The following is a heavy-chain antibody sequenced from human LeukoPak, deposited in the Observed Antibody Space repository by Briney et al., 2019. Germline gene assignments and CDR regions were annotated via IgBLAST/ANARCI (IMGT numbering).Heavy chain of an antibody. Sequence: GESLKISCKGSGYSFTSYWIGWVRQMPGKGLAWMGIIYPGDSDTRYSPSFQGQVTISADKSISTAYLQWSSLKASDTAMYYCARGTRYSSGWYNWFDPWGQGTLVTVSP. CDR2: IYPGDSDT. J-gene: IGHJ5*02. CDR1: GYSFTSYW. CDR3: ARGTRYSSGWYNWFDP. V-gene: IGHV5-51*01. D-gene: IGHD6-19*01.